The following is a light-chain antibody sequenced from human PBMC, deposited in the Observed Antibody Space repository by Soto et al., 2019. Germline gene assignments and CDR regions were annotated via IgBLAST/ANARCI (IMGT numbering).Light chain of an antibody. V-gene: IGKV1-9*01. Sequence: DIQLTQSPSFLSASVGDRVTITCRASQGISSYLAWYQQKPGKAPKLLIYAASTLQSGVPSRFSGSGSGIEFALTVSSLQPEDFATYCGQQLNSYPLFGFGVKVDIK. CDR3: QQLNSYPL. CDR1: QGISSY. CDR2: AAS. J-gene: IGKJ3*01.